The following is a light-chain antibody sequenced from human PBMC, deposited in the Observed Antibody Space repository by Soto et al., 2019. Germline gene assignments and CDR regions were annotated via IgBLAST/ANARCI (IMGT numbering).Light chain of an antibody. Sequence: DIVMTQSPGSLAVSLGEGATINCKSSQSVLYSSNNKNYLAWYQQKPGQPPKLLIYWASSRESGVPDRFSGSGSGTDFTLTISSLQAEDVAVYYCQQYYSTLTFGGGTKVEIK. CDR3: QQYYSTLT. J-gene: IGKJ4*01. CDR1: QSVLYSSNNKNY. CDR2: WAS. V-gene: IGKV4-1*01.